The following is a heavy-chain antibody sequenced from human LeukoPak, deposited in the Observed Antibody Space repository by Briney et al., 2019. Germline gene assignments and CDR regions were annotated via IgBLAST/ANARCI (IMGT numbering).Heavy chain of an antibody. J-gene: IGHJ3*02. V-gene: IGHV4-39*07. Sequence: PSETLSLTCTVSGGSISSSSYYWGWIRQPPGKGLEWIGSIYYSGSTYYNPSLKSRVTISVDTSKNQFSLKLSSVTAADTAVYYCARDAVTPGDDTLDMWGQGTMVTVSS. CDR1: GGSISSSSYY. CDR3: ARDAVTPGDDTLDM. CDR2: IYYSGST. D-gene: IGHD3-10*01.